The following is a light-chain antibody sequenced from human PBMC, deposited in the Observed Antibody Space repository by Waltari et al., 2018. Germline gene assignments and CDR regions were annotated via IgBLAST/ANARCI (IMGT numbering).Light chain of an antibody. CDR3: QQYYSTPIT. Sequence: DIVMTPSPDSLPVSLVERATINCKSSQSVLYSSNNKNYLAWYQQKPGQPPKLLIYWASTRESGVPDRFSGSGSGTDFTLTISSLQAEDVAVYYCQQYYSTPITFGQGTRLEMK. CDR1: QSVLYSSNNKNY. J-gene: IGKJ5*01. V-gene: IGKV4-1*01. CDR2: WAS.